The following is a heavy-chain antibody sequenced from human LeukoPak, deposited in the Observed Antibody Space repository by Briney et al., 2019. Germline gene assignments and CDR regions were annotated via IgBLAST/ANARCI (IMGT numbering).Heavy chain of an antibody. CDR1: GYSFTSYW. CDR3: ARLHYGSGSSAYFDY. V-gene: IGHV5-51*01. CDR2: IYPGDSDT. J-gene: IGHJ4*02. Sequence: GESLKISCKGSGYSFTSYWISWVRQMPGKGLEWMGIIYPGDSDTRYSPSFQGQVTISADKSISTAYLQWSSLKASDTAMYYCARLHYGSGSSAYFDYWGQGTLVTVSS. D-gene: IGHD3-10*01.